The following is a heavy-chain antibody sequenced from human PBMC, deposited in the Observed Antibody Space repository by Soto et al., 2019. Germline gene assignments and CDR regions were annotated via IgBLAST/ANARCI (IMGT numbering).Heavy chain of an antibody. CDR1: GYTFTGYY. D-gene: IGHD5-18*01. J-gene: IGHJ6*02. V-gene: IGHV1-2*02. CDR2: INPNSGGT. CDR3: ARGGYSYGYHYGMDV. Sequence: QVQLVQSGAEVKKPGASVKVSCKASGYTFTGYYMHWVRQAPGQGLEWMGWINPNSGGTNYAQKFQRRVTMTRDTSISTAYMELSRLRSDDTAVYYCARGGYSYGYHYGMDVWGQGTTVTVSS.